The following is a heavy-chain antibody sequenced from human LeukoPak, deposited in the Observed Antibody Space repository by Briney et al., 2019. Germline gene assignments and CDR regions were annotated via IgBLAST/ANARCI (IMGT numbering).Heavy chain of an antibody. D-gene: IGHD1-26*01. CDR1: GFTFSSNA. Sequence: GGSLRLSCAASGFTFSSNAMSWVRQAPGKGLEWVSAISGSGGSTYYADSMKGRFTISRDNSKNTLYLQMNSLRAEDTAVYYCAKFGSSREPGDYWGQGTLVTVSS. CDR3: AKFGSSREPGDY. V-gene: IGHV3-23*01. CDR2: ISGSGGST. J-gene: IGHJ4*02.